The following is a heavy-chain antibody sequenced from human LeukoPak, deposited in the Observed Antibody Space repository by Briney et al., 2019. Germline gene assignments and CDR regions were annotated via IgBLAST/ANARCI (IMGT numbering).Heavy chain of an antibody. CDR3: ARDIAYSTDFWSGYLHPRVPTRDY. CDR1: GFTFSSYS. J-gene: IGHJ4*02. CDR2: ISSSSSTI. D-gene: IGHD3-3*01. Sequence: GGSLRLSCAASGFTFSSYSMNWVRQAPGKGLEWVSYISSSSSTIYYADSVKGRFTISRDNAKNTLYLQMNSLRAEDTAVYYCARDIAYSTDFWSGYLHPRVPTRDYWGQGTLVTVSS. V-gene: IGHV3-48*01.